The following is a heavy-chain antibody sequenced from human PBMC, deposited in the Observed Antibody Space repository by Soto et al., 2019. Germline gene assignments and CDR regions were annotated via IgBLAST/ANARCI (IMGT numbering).Heavy chain of an antibody. D-gene: IGHD3-22*01. CDR3: TRPGRLEPYYYDSSGTDAQDGFDI. CDR2: IRSKGNSYAT. Sequence: VGSLRLSCAASGFSFSGSAMHWVRQASGKGLEWVGGIRSKGNSYATAYAASVKGRFTISRDDSKNTAYLQMNSLKTEDTAVYYCTRPGRLEPYYYDSSGTDAQDGFDIWGQGTMVTVS. CDR1: GFSFSGSA. J-gene: IGHJ3*02. V-gene: IGHV3-73*01.